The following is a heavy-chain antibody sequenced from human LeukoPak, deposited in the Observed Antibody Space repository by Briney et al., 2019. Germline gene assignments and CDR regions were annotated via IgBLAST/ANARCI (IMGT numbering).Heavy chain of an antibody. CDR1: GFTVSSNY. D-gene: IGHD3-22*01. J-gene: IGHJ2*01. CDR2: IYSGGST. V-gene: IGHV3-53*01. CDR3: ARDPHYYDSSGYLSGPAGYFDL. Sequence: PGGSLRLSCAASGFTVSSNYMSWVRQAPGKGLEWVSVIYSGGSTYYADSVKGRFTISRDNSKNTLYLQMNSLRAEDTAVYYCARDPHYYDSSGYLSGPAGYFDLWGRGTLVTVSS.